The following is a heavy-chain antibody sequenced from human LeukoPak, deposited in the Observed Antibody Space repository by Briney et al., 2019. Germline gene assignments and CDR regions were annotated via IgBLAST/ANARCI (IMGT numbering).Heavy chain of an antibody. Sequence: GGSLRLSCAASGFTVRNNYITWIRHAPGEGLEWGSVIYSGGSTYYADSVKGRFTISRDNSKNTLYLQMNSLRAEDTAVYYCARDRGYCSGGSCYSGFYYWGQGTLVTVSS. CDR1: GFTVRNNY. V-gene: IGHV3-66*01. CDR3: ARDRGYCSGGSCYSGFYY. J-gene: IGHJ4*02. CDR2: IYSGGST. D-gene: IGHD2-15*01.